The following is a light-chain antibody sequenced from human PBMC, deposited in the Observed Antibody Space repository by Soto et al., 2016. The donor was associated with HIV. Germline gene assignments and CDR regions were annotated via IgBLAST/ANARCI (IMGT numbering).Light chain of an antibody. J-gene: IGLJ2*01. CDR2: EDT. CDR1: KLGDKY. CDR3: QTWDTNAAV. V-gene: IGLV3-1*01. Sequence: SFEVSQPPSVSVSPGQTASITCSGNKLGDKYVYWYQQKVGQSPVLVIFEDTRRPSGIPERFSGSNSGDTATLTISGTQTMDEADYFCQTWDTNAAVFGGGTKLTVL.